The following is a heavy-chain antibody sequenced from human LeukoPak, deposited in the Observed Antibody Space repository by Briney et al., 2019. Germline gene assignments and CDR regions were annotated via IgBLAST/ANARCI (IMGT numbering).Heavy chain of an antibody. Sequence: SETLSLTCTVSGGSISSYYWSWIRQPAGKGLEWIGRIYTSGSTNYNPSLKSRVTISVDKSKNQFSLKLSSVTAADTAVYYCARLGDSSGNSAFDIWGQGTMGTVSS. J-gene: IGHJ3*02. V-gene: IGHV4-4*07. CDR3: ARLGDSSGNSAFDI. D-gene: IGHD3-22*01. CDR2: IYTSGST. CDR1: GGSISSYY.